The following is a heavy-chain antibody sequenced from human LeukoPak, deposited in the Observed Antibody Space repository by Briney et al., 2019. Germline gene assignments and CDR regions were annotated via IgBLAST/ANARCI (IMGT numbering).Heavy chain of an antibody. Sequence: PSETPSLTCTVSGGSISSGGYYWSWIRQHPGKGLEWIGYIYYSGSTYYNPSLKSRVTISVDTSKNQFSLKQSSVTAADTAVYYCARDRCSGGSCYYFDYWGQGALVTVSS. J-gene: IGHJ4*02. D-gene: IGHD2-15*01. CDR1: GGSISSGGYY. V-gene: IGHV4-31*03. CDR3: ARDRCSGGSCYYFDY. CDR2: IYYSGST.